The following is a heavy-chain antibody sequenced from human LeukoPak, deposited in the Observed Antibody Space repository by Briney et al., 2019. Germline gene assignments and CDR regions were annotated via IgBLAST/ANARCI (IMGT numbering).Heavy chain of an antibody. Sequence: GGSLRLSCAASGFTFTTFPMHWVRQPPGKGLEWVAVISYDGTDKYYADSVKGRFTTSRDSSKSTLYLQMDSLRAGDTAVYYCASPNSMAGTHYFHYWGQGTLVTVSS. CDR2: ISYDGTDK. CDR1: GFTFTTFP. D-gene: IGHD6-19*01. J-gene: IGHJ4*02. CDR3: ASPNSMAGTHYFHY. V-gene: IGHV3-30*04.